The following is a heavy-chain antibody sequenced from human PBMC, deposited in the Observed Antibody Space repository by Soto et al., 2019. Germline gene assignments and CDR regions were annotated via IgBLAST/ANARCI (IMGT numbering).Heavy chain of an antibody. CDR2: INPNSGGT. CDR3: ARVPDVPGYCSGGSCYGVCWFDP. CDR1: GYTFTGYY. D-gene: IGHD2-15*01. Sequence: ASVKVSCKASGYTFTGYYMHWVRQAPGQGLEWMGWINPNSGGTNYAQKFQGWVTMTRDTSISTAYMELSSVTAADTAVYYCARVPDVPGYCSGGSCYGVCWFDPWGQGTLVTVSS. V-gene: IGHV1-2*04. J-gene: IGHJ5*02.